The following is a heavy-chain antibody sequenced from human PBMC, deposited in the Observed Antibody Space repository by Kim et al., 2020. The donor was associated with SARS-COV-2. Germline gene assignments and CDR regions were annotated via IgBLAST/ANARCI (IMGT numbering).Heavy chain of an antibody. CDR1: GFTFSSYA. D-gene: IGHD3-10*01. V-gene: IGHV3-33*06. J-gene: IGHJ4*02. CDR3: AKDRELLFGENLYYFDY. CDR2: IWYDGSNK. Sequence: GGSLRLSCAASGFTFSSYAMHWVRQAPGKGLEWVAVIWYDGSNKYYADSVKGRFTISRDNSKNTLYLQMNSLRAEDTAVYYCAKDRELLFGENLYYFDYWGQGTLVTVSS.